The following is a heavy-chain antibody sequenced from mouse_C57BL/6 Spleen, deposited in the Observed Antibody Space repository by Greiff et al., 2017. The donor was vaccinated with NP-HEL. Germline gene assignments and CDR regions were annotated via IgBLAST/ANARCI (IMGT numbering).Heavy chain of an antibody. CDR3: ARAPPLRAMDY. Sequence: EVQLQESGPGMVKPSQSLSLTCTVTGYSITSGYDWHWIRHFPGNKLEWMGYISYSGSTNYNPSLNSRISITHDTSKNHFFLKLNSVTTEDTATYYCARAPPLRAMDYWGQGTSVTVSS. CDR1: GYSITSGYD. V-gene: IGHV3-1*01. CDR2: ISYSGST. J-gene: IGHJ4*01.